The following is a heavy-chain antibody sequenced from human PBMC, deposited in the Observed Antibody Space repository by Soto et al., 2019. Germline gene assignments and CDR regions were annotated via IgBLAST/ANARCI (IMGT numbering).Heavy chain of an antibody. CDR1: GGTFSSYA. CDR3: ARDNSSSSPFDY. V-gene: IGHV1-69*13. J-gene: IGHJ4*02. CDR2: IIPIFGTA. D-gene: IGHD6-6*01. Sequence: GASVKVSCKASGGTFSSYAISWVRQAPGQGLEWMGGIIPIFGTANYAQKFQGRVTITADESTSTAYMELSSLRSEDTAVYYCARDNSSSSPFDYWGQGTLVTVSS.